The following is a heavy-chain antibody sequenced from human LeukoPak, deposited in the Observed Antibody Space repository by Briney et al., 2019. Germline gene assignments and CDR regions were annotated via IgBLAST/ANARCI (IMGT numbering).Heavy chain of an antibody. J-gene: IGHJ4*02. Sequence: GGSLRLSCAASGFTFSSYSMNWVRQAPGKGLEWVSSISSSSSYIYYADSVKGRFTISRDNSKNTLYLQMNSLRAEDTAIYYCAKSGLNRFDYWGQGTLVTVSS. D-gene: IGHD2-15*01. CDR1: GFTFSSYS. CDR3: AKSGLNRFDY. CDR2: ISSSSSYI. V-gene: IGHV3-21*04.